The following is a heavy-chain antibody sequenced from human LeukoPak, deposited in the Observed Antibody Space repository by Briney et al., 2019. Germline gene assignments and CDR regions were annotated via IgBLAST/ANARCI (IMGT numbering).Heavy chain of an antibody. V-gene: IGHV3-73*01. J-gene: IGHJ4*02. CDR2: IRSKANSYAT. D-gene: IGHD1-26*01. Sequence: PGGSLRLSCAASGFTFSGSAMHWVRQASGKGLEWVGRIRSKANSYATAYAASVKGRFTISRDDSKNTAYLQMDSLKTEDTAVYYCTRGLLYSGSYDYWGQGTPVTVSS. CDR3: TRGLLYSGSYDY. CDR1: GFTFSGSA.